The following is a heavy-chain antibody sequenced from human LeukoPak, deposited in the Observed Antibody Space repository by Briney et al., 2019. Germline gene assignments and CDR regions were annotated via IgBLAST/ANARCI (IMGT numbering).Heavy chain of an antibody. CDR2: IYYSGNT. CDR3: ARYDYGSGLGRGLGGTDV. J-gene: IGHJ6*02. CDR1: GASISSGDFY. Sequence: SETLSLTCSVSGASISSGDFYCSWIRQPPGRGLEWIGNIYYSGNTYYNPSLKSRTTMSVDTSKNQCYLKLSSVTAADTALYYCARYDYGSGLGRGLGGTDVWGQGTTVTVSS. D-gene: IGHD3-10*01. V-gene: IGHV4-30-4*01.